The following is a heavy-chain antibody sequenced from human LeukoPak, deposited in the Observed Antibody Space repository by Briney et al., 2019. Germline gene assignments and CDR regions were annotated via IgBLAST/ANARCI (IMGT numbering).Heavy chain of an antibody. CDR3: ARDWFGELI. CDR1: GLTFSDYY. J-gene: IGHJ4*02. CDR2: ISPSGSSI. Sequence: GGSLRLSCAVSGLTFSDYYMSWTRQAPGKGPELVSYISPSGSSIFYVDSVKGRFTISRDNAKNSLYLQMNSLRAEDTAVYYCARDWFGELIWGQGTLVTVSS. V-gene: IGHV3-11*04. D-gene: IGHD3-10*01.